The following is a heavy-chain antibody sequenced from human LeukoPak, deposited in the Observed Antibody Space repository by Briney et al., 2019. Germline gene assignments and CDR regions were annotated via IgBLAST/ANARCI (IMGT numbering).Heavy chain of an antibody. Sequence: PGGSLRLSCAASGFTFSSYGMSWVRQAPGKGLEWVSAISGSGGSTYYADSVKGRFTISRDNSKNTLYLQMNSLRAEDTAVYYCAKAPIYYGSGTPEFDYWGQGTLVTVSS. CDR3: AKAPIYYGSGTPEFDY. CDR2: ISGSGGST. V-gene: IGHV3-23*01. D-gene: IGHD3-10*01. CDR1: GFTFSSYG. J-gene: IGHJ4*02.